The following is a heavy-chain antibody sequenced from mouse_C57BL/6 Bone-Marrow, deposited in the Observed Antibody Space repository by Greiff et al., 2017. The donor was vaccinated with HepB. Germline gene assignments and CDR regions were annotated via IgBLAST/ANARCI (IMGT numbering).Heavy chain of an antibody. J-gene: IGHJ4*01. Sequence: EVKLVESGGGLVQPGGSLKLSCAASGFTFSDYGMAWVRQAPRKGPEWVAFISNLAYSIYYADTVTGRFTISRENAKNTLYLEMSSLRSEDTAMYYCARHSNRYYYAMDYWGQGTSVTVSS. CDR1: GFTFSDYG. CDR3: ARHSNRYYYAMDY. CDR2: ISNLAYSI. D-gene: IGHD2-5*01. V-gene: IGHV5-15*04.